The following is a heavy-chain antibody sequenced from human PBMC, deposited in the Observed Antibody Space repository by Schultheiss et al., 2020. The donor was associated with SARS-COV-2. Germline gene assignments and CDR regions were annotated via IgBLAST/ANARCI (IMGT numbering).Heavy chain of an antibody. D-gene: IGHD2-21*02. CDR2: ISYDGSNK. J-gene: IGHJ3*02. Sequence: GGSLRLSCAASGFTFNIYGMHWVRQAPGKGLEWVTVISYDGSNKYYADSVKGRFTISRDNSKNTLYLQMNSLRAEDTAVYYCARETAYCGGDCPAFDIWGQGTMVTVSS. CDR1: GFTFNIYG. CDR3: ARETAYCGGDCPAFDI. V-gene: IGHV3-30*03.